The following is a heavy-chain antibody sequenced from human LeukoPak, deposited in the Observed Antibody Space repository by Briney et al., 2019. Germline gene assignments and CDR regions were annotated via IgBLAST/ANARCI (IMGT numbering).Heavy chain of an antibody. CDR2: IYHSGST. CDR3: ARTTMVRGTYYMDV. D-gene: IGHD3-10*01. J-gene: IGHJ6*03. Sequence: SETLSLTCTVSGYSISSGYYWGWIRQPPGKGLEWIGSIYHSGSTYYNPSLKSRVTISVDTSKNQFSLKLSSVTAADSAVYYCARTTMVRGTYYMDVWGKGTTVTISS. CDR1: GYSISSGYY. V-gene: IGHV4-38-2*02.